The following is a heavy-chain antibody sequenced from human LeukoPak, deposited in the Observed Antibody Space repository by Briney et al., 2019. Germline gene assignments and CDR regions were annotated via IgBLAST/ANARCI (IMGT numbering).Heavy chain of an antibody. D-gene: IGHD2-15*01. V-gene: IGHV3-53*01. CDR3: ARDLCSGVSCYRPYGLDV. Sequence: GGSLRLSCAASGFTFNDYAMHWVRQAPGKGLEWVSVIYSGGSTYYADSVKGRFTISRDTSKNTLYLQMNSLRADDTAVYYCARDLCSGVSCYRPYGLDVWGQGTTVTVSS. CDR2: IYSGGST. CDR1: GFTFNDYA. J-gene: IGHJ6*02.